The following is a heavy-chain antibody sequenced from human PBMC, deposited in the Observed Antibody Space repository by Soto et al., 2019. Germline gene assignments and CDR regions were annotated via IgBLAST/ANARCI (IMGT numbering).Heavy chain of an antibody. CDR1: GYTVTSYA. J-gene: IGHJ6*02. Sequence: ASVKVSCKASGYTVTSYAMHWVRQAPGQMLEWMGWINAGNGNTKYSQKFQGRVTITRDTSASTAYMELSSLRPEDTAVYYCARPLENYDFWSGYYTPPYYYYGMDVWGQGTTVTVSS. CDR3: ARPLENYDFWSGYYTPPYYYYGMDV. V-gene: IGHV1-3*01. D-gene: IGHD3-3*01. CDR2: INAGNGNT.